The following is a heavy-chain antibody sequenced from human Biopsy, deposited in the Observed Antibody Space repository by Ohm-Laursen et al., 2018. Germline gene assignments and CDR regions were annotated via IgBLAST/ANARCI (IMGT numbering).Heavy chain of an antibody. J-gene: IGHJ2*01. CDR3: ARGLSSGWYGYFDV. CDR1: GFTFGHYA. D-gene: IGHD6-19*01. Sequence: SLRLSCAASGFTFGHYAMHWVRQSPGKGLEWISLIWYDGTNEDYADSVKGRFTISRDNSKNTLYLQINTLTLEDTAFYYCARGLSSGWYGYFDVWGRGTLVTVSS. CDR2: IWYDGTNE. V-gene: IGHV3-33*04.